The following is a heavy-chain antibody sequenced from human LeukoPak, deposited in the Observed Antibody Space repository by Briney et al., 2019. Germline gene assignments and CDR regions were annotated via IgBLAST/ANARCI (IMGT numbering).Heavy chain of an antibody. V-gene: IGHV3-23*01. CDR2: ISDSGGAT. CDR1: GSTFTAYP. D-gene: IGHD3-22*01. Sequence: GGSLRLSCAASGSTFTAYPLSWVRQAPGTGLEWVSAISDSGGATYYADSVKGRFTISRDNSKNTLYLQMNSLRAEDTAVYFCAKRGVVIRVILVGFHKEAYYFDSWGQGALVTVSS. CDR3: AKRGVVIRVILVGFHKEAYYFDS. J-gene: IGHJ4*02.